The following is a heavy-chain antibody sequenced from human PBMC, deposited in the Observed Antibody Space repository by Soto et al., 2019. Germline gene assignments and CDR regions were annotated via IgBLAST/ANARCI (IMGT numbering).Heavy chain of an antibody. D-gene: IGHD1-1*01. CDR1: GFTFSIFI. V-gene: IGHV3-48*01. CDR2: ISSSSSTK. CDR3: ARDRGRWNY. J-gene: IGHJ4*02. Sequence: GGPLRLSCAASGFTFSIFIMNWVRQAPGKGLEWVSYISSSSSTKYYADSVKGRFTISRDNAKNSLYLQMNSLRAEDTAVYYCARDRGRWNYWGQGTLVTVSS.